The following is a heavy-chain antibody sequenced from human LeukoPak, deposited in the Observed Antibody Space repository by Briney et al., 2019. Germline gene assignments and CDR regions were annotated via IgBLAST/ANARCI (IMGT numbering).Heavy chain of an antibody. CDR3: ARGVVVAALDYYGMDV. D-gene: IGHD2-15*01. Sequence: SETLSLTCAVSGGSISSGGYSWSWIRQPPGKGLEWIGYIYHSGSTYYNPSLKSRVTISVDRSKNQFSLKLSSVTAADTAVYYCARGVVVAALDYYGMDVWGQGTTVTVSS. V-gene: IGHV4-30-2*01. J-gene: IGHJ6*02. CDR2: IYHSGST. CDR1: GGSISSGGYS.